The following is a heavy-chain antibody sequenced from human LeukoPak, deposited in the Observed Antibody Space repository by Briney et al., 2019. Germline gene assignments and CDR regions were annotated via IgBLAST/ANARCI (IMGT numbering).Heavy chain of an antibody. V-gene: IGHV4-4*07. CDR1: GGSISSYY. D-gene: IGHD6-19*01. J-gene: IGHJ3*02. CDR3: ARLSSSGWSNDAFDI. CDR2: IYTSGST. Sequence: SETLSLTCTVSGGSISSYYWSWIRQPAGKGLEWIGRIYTSGSTNYNPSLKSRVTISVDTSKNQFSLKLSSVTAADTAVYYCARLSSSGWSNDAFDIWGQGTMVTVSS.